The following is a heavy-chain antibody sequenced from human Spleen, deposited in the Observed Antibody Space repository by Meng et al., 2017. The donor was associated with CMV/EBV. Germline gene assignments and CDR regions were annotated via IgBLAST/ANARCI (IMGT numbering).Heavy chain of an antibody. CDR2: IYYSGST. Sequence: SVSSGAYYWGWVRQHPGKGLEWIGYIYYSGSTYYNPSLKSRVTISVDTSKNQFSLKLSSVTAADTAVYYCARGERNQLLLKIDAFDIWGQGTMVTVSS. D-gene: IGHD2-2*01. J-gene: IGHJ3*02. CDR3: ARGERNQLLLKIDAFDI. CDR1: SVSSGAYY. V-gene: IGHV4-30-4*06.